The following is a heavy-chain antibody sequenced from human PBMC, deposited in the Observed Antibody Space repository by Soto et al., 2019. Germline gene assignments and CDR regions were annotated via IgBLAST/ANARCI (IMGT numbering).Heavy chain of an antibody. J-gene: IGHJ4*02. V-gene: IGHV3-48*02. Sequence: EVQLVESGGGSVQPGGSLRLSCAASGFTFSTFSMNWVRQAPGRGLEWISYISGGGRPISYADSVKGQFTISRDNAKNSLYLQMDSLTDEDTAVYYCARDLGWAFDSWGQGTLVTVSS. CDR2: ISGGGRPI. CDR1: GFTFSTFS. D-gene: IGHD6-19*01. CDR3: ARDLGWAFDS.